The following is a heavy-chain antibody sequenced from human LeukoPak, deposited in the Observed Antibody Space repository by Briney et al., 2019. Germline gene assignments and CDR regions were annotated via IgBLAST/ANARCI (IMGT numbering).Heavy chain of an antibody. Sequence: PSETLSLTCSVSGGPISSSDYYWAWIRQPPGKGLVWIGRISYTGNTYYTPSLKSRVPITVDTSNNLFSLRLSSVTAGDTAVYYCARLTHSYYVESSGYYPCYYMDVWGKGTTVTVSS. CDR2: ISYTGNT. D-gene: IGHD3-22*01. V-gene: IGHV4-39*02. CDR1: GGPISSSDYY. J-gene: IGHJ6*03. CDR3: ARLTHSYYVESSGYYPCYYMDV.